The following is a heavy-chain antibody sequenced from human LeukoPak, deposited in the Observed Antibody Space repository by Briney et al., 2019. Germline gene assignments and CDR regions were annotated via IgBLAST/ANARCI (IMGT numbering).Heavy chain of an antibody. CDR3: ATYTHWVAGDV. Sequence: QSGGSLRLSCVASGFTFSDSWMSWVRQAPGKGLEWVANMNQDGSEKDYVDSVKGRFTISRDNARNSLYLQMGSLRAEDTAVYYCATYTHWVAGDVWGQGTTVTVSS. CDR1: GFTFSDSW. J-gene: IGHJ6*02. CDR2: MNQDGSEK. D-gene: IGHD3-16*01. V-gene: IGHV3-7*01.